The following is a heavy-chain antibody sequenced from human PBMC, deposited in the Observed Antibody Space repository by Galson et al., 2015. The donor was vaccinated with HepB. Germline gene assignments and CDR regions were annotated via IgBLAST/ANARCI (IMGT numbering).Heavy chain of an antibody. Sequence: SLRLSCAASGFTFSNTWMSWVRQAPGKGLEWVGRIKSETDGGTTDYAAPVKGRFTISRDDSQNTLSLQMNSLKTEDTAVYYCTTDLWTGGFEYWGQGTLVTVSS. J-gene: IGHJ4*02. CDR3: TTDLWTGGFEY. V-gene: IGHV3-15*01. CDR2: IKSETDGGTT. D-gene: IGHD3/OR15-3a*01. CDR1: GFTFSNTW.